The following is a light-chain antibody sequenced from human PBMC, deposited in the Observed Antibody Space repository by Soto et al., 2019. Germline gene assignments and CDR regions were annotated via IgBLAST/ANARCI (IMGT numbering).Light chain of an antibody. Sequence: DIVMTQTPLSSPVTLGQPASISCMSSQSLVHSDGNTYFSWFQQRPGRSPRRLIYKVSNRDSGVPARFSGSGSGTDFALKISRVEAEDVGVYYCMQGTHWPITFGQGTRLEIK. CDR3: MQGTHWPIT. CDR1: QSLVHSDGNTY. J-gene: IGKJ5*01. CDR2: KVS. V-gene: IGKV2-30*02.